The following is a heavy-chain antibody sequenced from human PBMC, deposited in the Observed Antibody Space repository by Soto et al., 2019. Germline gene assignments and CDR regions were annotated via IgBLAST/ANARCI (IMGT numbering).Heavy chain of an antibody. V-gene: IGHV3-33*01. CDR1: GFTFSSYG. CDR2: IWYDGSNK. D-gene: IGHD2-2*01. CDR3: ARDPTQYCSSTSCQTYYMDV. Sequence: QVQLVESGGGVVQPGRSLRLSCAASGFTFSSYGMHWVRQAPGKGLEWVAVIWYDGSNKYYADSVKGRFTISRDNSKNTLYLQMNRLRAEDTAVYYCARDPTQYCSSTSCQTYYMDVWGKGTTVTVSS. J-gene: IGHJ6*03.